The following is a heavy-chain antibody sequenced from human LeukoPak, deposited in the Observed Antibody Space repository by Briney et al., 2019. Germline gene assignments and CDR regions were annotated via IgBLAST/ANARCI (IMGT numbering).Heavy chain of an antibody. Sequence: GGSLRLSCAASGFTFSSYEMNWVRQAPGKVLEWVSYISSSGSTIYYADSVKGRFTISRDNAKNSLYLQMNSLRAEDTAVYYCAELGITMIGGVWGKGTTVTISS. CDR1: GFTFSSYE. D-gene: IGHD3-10*02. J-gene: IGHJ6*04. V-gene: IGHV3-48*03. CDR3: AELGITMIGGV. CDR2: ISSSGSTI.